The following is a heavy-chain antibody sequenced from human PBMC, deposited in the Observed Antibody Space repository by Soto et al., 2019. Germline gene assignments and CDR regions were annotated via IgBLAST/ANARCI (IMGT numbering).Heavy chain of an antibody. CDR3: ARDRISVVVVPAAANGFDP. CDR2: IYYSGST. V-gene: IGHV4-61*01. Sequence: QVQLQESGPGLVKPSETLSLTCTVSGGSVSSGSYYWSWIRQPPGKGLEWIGYIYYSGSTNYNPSLKSRVTISVDTSKHQSSLKLSSVTAADTAVYYCARDRISVVVVPAAANGFDPWGQGTLVTVSS. J-gene: IGHJ5*02. D-gene: IGHD2-2*01. CDR1: GGSVSSGSYY.